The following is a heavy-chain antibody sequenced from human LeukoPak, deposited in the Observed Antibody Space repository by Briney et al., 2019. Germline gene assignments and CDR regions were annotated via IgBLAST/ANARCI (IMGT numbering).Heavy chain of an antibody. CDR2: IRYDGSNK. CDR3: AKGRVKYPLLPIY. V-gene: IGHV3-30*02. D-gene: IGHD2-2*01. CDR1: GFTFSSYG. J-gene: IGHJ4*02. Sequence: PGGSLRLSCAASGFTFSSYGMHWVRQAPGKGLEWVACIRYDGSNKYYADSVKGRFTISRDNSKNTLYLQMNSLRAEDTAVYHCAKGRVKYPLLPIYWGQGTLVTVSS.